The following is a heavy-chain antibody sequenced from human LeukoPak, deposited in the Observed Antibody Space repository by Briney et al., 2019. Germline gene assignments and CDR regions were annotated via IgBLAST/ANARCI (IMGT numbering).Heavy chain of an antibody. CDR3: ARDNRRSTPGVFDY. CDR2: IWYDGSNK. D-gene: IGHD2/OR15-2a*01. Sequence: PGGSLRLSCAASGFTFSSYGMHWVRQAPGKGLEWVAVIWYDGSNKYYADSVKGRFTISRDNSKNTLYLQMNSLRAEDTAVYYCARDNRRSTPGVFDYWGQGTLVTVSS. J-gene: IGHJ4*02. CDR1: GFTFSSYG. V-gene: IGHV3-33*01.